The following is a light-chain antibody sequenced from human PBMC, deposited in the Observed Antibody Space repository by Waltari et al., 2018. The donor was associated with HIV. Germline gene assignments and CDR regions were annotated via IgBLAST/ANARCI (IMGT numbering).Light chain of an antibody. CDR1: ENVYTN. CDR2: AAS. Sequence: ETVMTQSPATLSVSPGERATLSCRASENVYTNLAGYQQKPGQAPRLLIYAASISDTGVPVRFSGSGSGTVFTLTINILQSEDFAVYYCQQYNRRPPWTFGQGTKVEIK. CDR3: QQYNRRPPWT. V-gene: IGKV3D-15*03. J-gene: IGKJ1*01.